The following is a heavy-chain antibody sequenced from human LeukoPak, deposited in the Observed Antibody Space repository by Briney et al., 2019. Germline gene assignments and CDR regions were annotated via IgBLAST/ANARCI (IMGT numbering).Heavy chain of an antibody. V-gene: IGHV3-23*01. CDR3: AKRLDYSTSWCYFVH. D-gene: IGHD6-13*01. CDR1: GFTFSSYA. Sequence: GGSLRLSCAASGFTFSSYAMSWVRQAPGKGLEWVSVIGGSGGYTYYTDSVKGRFTISRDNSKNTLSLQMNSLRAEDTAVYYCAKRLDYSTSWCYFVHWGQGTLVTVSS. CDR2: IGGSGGYT. J-gene: IGHJ4*02.